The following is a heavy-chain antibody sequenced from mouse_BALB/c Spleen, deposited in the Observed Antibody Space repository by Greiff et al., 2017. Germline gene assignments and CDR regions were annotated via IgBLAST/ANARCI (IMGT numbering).Heavy chain of an antibody. Sequence: EVKVVESGGGLVQPGGSRKLSCAASGFTFSDYGMAWVRQAPGKGPEWVAFISNLAYSIYYADTVTGRFTISRENAKNTLYLEMSSLRSEDTAMYYCAREVYYYGSSYFDYWGQGTTLTVSS. CDR3: AREVYYYGSSYFDY. CDR2: ISNLAYSI. D-gene: IGHD1-1*01. J-gene: IGHJ2*01. V-gene: IGHV5-15*02. CDR1: GFTFSDYG.